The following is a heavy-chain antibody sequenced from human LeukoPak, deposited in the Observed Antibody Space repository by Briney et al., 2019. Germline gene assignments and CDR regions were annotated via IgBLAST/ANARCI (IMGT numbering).Heavy chain of an antibody. V-gene: IGHV4-38-2*02. J-gene: IGHJ3*02. D-gene: IGHD3-16*01. CDR1: GYSISSGYY. Sequence: SETLSLTCTVSGYSISSGYYWGWIRQPPGKGLEWIGSIYHSGSTYYNPSLKSRVTISVDTSKNQFSLKLSSVTAADTAVYYCAREKGVTQMGAFNDAFDIWGQGTMVTVSS. CDR3: AREKGVTQMGAFNDAFDI. CDR2: IYHSGST.